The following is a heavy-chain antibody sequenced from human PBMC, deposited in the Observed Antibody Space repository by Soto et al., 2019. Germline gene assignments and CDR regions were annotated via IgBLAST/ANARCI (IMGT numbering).Heavy chain of an antibody. CDR1: GYTFTGYY. D-gene: IGHD2-2*01. V-gene: IGHV1-2*04. Sequence: ASVKVSCKASGYTFTGYYMHWVRQAPGQGLEWMGWINPNSGGTNYAQKFQGWVTMTRDTSISTAYMELGRLRSDDTAVYYCARAQGDRYCSSTSCNPKHRYYYYYYYMDVWGKGTTVTVSS. CDR3: ARAQGDRYCSSTSCNPKHRYYYYYYYMDV. J-gene: IGHJ6*03. CDR2: INPNSGGT.